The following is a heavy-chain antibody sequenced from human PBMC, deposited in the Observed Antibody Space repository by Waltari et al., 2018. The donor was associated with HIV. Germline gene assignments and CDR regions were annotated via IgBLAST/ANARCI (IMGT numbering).Heavy chain of an antibody. CDR1: GYTFTSYD. Sequence: QVQLVQSGAEVKKPGASVKVSCKASGYTFTSYDINWVRQANGPGLEWMGWMNPNSGNTGYAQKFQGRVTMTRNTSISTAYMELSSLRSEDTAVYYCARGYYDILTGPLNWFDPWGQGTLVTVSS. J-gene: IGHJ5*02. CDR3: ARGYYDILTGPLNWFDP. V-gene: IGHV1-8*01. CDR2: MNPNSGNT. D-gene: IGHD3-9*01.